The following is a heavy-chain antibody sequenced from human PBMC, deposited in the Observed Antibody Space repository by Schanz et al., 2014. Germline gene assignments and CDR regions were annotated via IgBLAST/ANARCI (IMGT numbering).Heavy chain of an antibody. CDR1: GYTFTGHH. CDR2: INPNSGDT. Sequence: QVQLVQSGAEVKKPGASVKVSCKASGYTFTGHHMHWVRQAPGQGLEWMGWINPNSGDTNYAQKFQGWVTMTRDTSISTAYMEVSRLKSDDTAVYYCARLSVAGRPHVNYWYFDLWGRGTLVTVSS. J-gene: IGHJ2*01. D-gene: IGHD6-19*01. V-gene: IGHV1-2*04. CDR3: ARLSVAGRPHVNYWYFDL.